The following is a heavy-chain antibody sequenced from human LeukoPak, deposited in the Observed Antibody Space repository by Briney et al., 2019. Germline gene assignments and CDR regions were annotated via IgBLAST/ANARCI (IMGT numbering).Heavy chain of an antibody. CDR1: GGSISSGGYS. V-gene: IGHV4-30-2*05. CDR2: IYHTDST. CDR3: AREEYQLLFFDY. D-gene: IGHD2-2*01. J-gene: IGHJ4*02. Sequence: SQTLSLTCAVSGGSISSGGYSWSWIRQPPGKGLEWIGYIYHTDSTYYNPSLKSRVTISVDTSKNQFSLKLSSVTAADTAVYYCAREEYQLLFFDYWGQGTLVTVSS.